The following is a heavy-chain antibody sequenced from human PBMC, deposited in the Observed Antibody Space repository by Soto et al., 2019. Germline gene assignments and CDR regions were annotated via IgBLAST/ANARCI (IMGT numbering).Heavy chain of an antibody. CDR2: VRPYNGRT. J-gene: IGHJ6*02. Sequence: GPVKGSCKASGFSFSRYGIGWGRQGPWQGAEWMGWVRPYNGRTKYGQKVKGRGGMTTDISTNTVYLELRSLRSDDTAMYYCGRCRTDSYAMDVWGQGTTVTVSS. V-gene: IGHV1-18*01. D-gene: IGHD2-8*02. CDR3: GRCRTDSYAMDV. CDR1: GFSFSRYG.